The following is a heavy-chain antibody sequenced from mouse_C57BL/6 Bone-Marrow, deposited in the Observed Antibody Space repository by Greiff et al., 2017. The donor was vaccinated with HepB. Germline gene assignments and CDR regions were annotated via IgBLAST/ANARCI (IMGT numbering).Heavy chain of an antibody. J-gene: IGHJ1*03. CDR1: GYTFTDYE. Sequence: VQLQQSGAELVRPGASVTLSCKASGYTFTDYEMHWVKQTPVHGLEWIGAIDPETGGTAYNQKFKGKAILTADKSSSTAYMELRSLTSEDAAVYYCTRGGVTGSYWYFGVWGTGATVTVST. CDR2: IDPETGGT. D-gene: IGHD2-2*01. V-gene: IGHV1-15*01. CDR3: TRGGVTGSYWYFGV.